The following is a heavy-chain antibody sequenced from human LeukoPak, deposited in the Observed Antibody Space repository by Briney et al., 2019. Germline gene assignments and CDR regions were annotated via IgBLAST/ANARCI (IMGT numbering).Heavy chain of an antibody. Sequence: PGGSLRLSCAASGFTFSNYDMNWVRQAPGKGLEWVANINQEGSEKYYVDSVKGRFTISRDNGKNSLYLQMNSLRVEDTAVYYCMSEDSSGATGYWGQGTLVTVSS. D-gene: IGHD3-22*01. J-gene: IGHJ4*02. CDR1: GFTFSNYD. CDR3: MSEDSSGATGY. V-gene: IGHV3-7*01. CDR2: INQEGSEK.